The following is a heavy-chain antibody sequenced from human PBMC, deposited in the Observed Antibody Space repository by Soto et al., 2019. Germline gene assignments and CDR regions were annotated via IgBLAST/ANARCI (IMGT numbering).Heavy chain of an antibody. Sequence: QVQLVESGGGVVQPGRSLRLSCAASGFTFSSYAMHWVRQAPGKGLEWVAVISYDGSNKYYEDSVKGRFTISRDNSKNTRYLQKNSLRAEDTAVYYCARDPYRGSYQVKHWGQGTLVTVS. CDR3: ARDPYRGSYQVKH. D-gene: IGHD1-26*01. CDR2: ISYDGSNK. J-gene: IGHJ1*01. V-gene: IGHV3-30-3*01. CDR1: GFTFSSYA.